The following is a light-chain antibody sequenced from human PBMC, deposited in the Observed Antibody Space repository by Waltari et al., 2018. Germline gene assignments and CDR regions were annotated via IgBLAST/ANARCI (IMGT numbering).Light chain of an antibody. CDR1: SSDVGAYNY. CDR2: EVS. J-gene: IGLJ1*01. Sequence: QSALTQPASVSGSPGQSITISCTGTSSDVGAYNYVSWYQQHPGKAPKFLIYEVSNRPAGVSNRFSGAESGNTASLTISGLQAEDEADYYCSSYTTSSIPGVFGTGTKVTVL. V-gene: IGLV2-14*01. CDR3: SSYTTSSIPGV.